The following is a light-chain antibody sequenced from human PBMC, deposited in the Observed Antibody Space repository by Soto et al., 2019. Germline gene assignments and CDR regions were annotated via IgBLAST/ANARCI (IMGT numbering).Light chain of an antibody. Sequence: EIVLTQSPGTLSLSPGERATLSCSASQSVSNNYLAWYQQKPGQAPRLLIYGASNRATGIPARFSGSGSGTEFTLIISSLQSEDSAVYFCQQYNIWPLWTFGQGTKVDIK. CDR2: GAS. CDR1: QSVSNN. V-gene: IGKV3D-15*01. J-gene: IGKJ1*01. CDR3: QQYNIWPLWT.